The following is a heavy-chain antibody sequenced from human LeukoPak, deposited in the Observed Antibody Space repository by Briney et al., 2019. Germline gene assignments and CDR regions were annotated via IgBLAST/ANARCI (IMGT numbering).Heavy chain of an antibody. V-gene: IGHV4-39*07. D-gene: IGHD3-22*01. Sequence: SETLSLTCTVFGGSISRSSYYWGWIRQPPGEGLEWIGSIYYSGSTYYNPSLKSRVTISVDTSKNQFSLKLSSVTAADTAVYYCAREDSSGYSQDTFDYWGQGTLVTVSS. CDR1: GGSISRSSYY. CDR3: AREDSSGYSQDTFDY. CDR2: IYYSGST. J-gene: IGHJ4*02.